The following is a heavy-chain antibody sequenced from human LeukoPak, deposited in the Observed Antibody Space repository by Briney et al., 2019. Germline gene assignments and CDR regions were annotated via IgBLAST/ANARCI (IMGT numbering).Heavy chain of an antibody. J-gene: IGHJ4*02. CDR2: ISSSSSYI. CDR3: ARDLISVAVAGTWVRNY. V-gene: IGHV3-21*01. CDR1: GFTFSSYS. D-gene: IGHD6-19*01. Sequence: PGGSLRLSCAASGFTFSSYSMNWVRQAPGKGLEWVSSISSSSSYIYYADSVKGRFTISRDNAKNSLYLQMNSLRAEDTAVYYCARDLISVAVAGTWVRNYWGQGTLVTVSS.